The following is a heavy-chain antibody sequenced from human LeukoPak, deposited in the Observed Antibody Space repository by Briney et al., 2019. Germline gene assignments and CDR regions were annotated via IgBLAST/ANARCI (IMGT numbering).Heavy chain of an antibody. CDR2: INHSGST. CDR1: GGSFSVTT. CDR3: ARGQPWPDYYDSSGYPFDY. J-gene: IGHJ4*02. D-gene: IGHD3-22*01. Sequence: SETLSLTCAVYGGSFSVTTGAGSASPQGRGWSGLGEINHSGSTNYNPSLKSRVTISVDTSKNQFSLKLSSVTAADTAVYYCARGQPWPDYYDSSGYPFDYWGQGTLVTVSS. V-gene: IGHV4-34*01.